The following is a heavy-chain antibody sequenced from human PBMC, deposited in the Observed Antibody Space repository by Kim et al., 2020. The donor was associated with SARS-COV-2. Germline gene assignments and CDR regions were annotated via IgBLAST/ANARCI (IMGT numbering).Heavy chain of an antibody. CDR3: ARVRVQLYPTGSFDI. Sequence: ASVKVSCKASGHTFTGYYMHWVRQAPGQGLEWMGRINPNSGGTNYAQKFQGRVTMTRDTSISTAYMELSRLRSDDTAVYYCARVRVQLYPTGSFDIWGQGTMVTVSS. CDR2: INPNSGGT. J-gene: IGHJ3*02. D-gene: IGHD5-18*01. V-gene: IGHV1-2*06. CDR1: GHTFTGYY.